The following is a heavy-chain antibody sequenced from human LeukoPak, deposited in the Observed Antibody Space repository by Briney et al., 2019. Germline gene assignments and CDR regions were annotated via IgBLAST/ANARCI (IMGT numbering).Heavy chain of an antibody. CDR1: GFTFSDAW. CDR3: ARDWPIDY. J-gene: IGHJ4*02. Sequence: PGGSLRLSCAASGFTFSDAWMSWVRQAPGKGLEWVSYITSSSSTINYADSVKGRFTISRDNAKNSLYLQMNSLRDEDTAVYYCARDWPIDYWGQGTLVTVSS. V-gene: IGHV3-48*02. CDR2: ITSSSSTI.